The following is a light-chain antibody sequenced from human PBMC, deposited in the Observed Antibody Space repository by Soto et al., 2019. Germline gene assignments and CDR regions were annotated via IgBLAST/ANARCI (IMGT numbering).Light chain of an antibody. Sequence: EIVLTQSPATLSVSPGERATLSCRASQSVSSNLAWYQQNPGQAPRLLIYGASTRATGIPARFSGSGSGTEFTLTISSLQSEDFAVYYCQQYNSWLITFGQGTRLEIK. J-gene: IGKJ5*01. CDR1: QSVSSN. CDR3: QQYNSWLIT. V-gene: IGKV3-15*01. CDR2: GAS.